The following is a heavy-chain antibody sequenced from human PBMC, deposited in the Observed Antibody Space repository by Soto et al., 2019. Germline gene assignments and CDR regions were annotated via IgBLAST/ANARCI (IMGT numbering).Heavy chain of an antibody. V-gene: IGHV4-59*01. D-gene: IGHD6-19*01. J-gene: IGHJ4*02. CDR3: ASSTSGLLAY. CDR1: GGSISSYY. Sequence: ETLSLTCTVSGGSISSYYWSWIRQPPGKGLEWIGYIYYSGSTNYNPSLKSRVTISVDTSKNQFSLKLSSVTAADTAVYYCASSTSGLLAYWGQGTLVTVSS. CDR2: IYYSGST.